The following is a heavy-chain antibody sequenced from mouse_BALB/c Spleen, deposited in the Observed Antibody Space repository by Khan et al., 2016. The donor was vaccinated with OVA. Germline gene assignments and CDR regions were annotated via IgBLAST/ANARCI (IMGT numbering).Heavy chain of an antibody. CDR2: INYSGNT. CDR1: GYSITSEYA. CDR3: ARKDSYVYYPLPY. Sequence: VRLQQSGPGLVKPSQSLSLTCTVTGYSITSEYAWNWIRQFPGNKLEWMGYINYSGNTRFNPSLKSRTSITRDTSKNQFFLQLNSVTTEDKATYYCARKDSYVYYPLPYWGQGTLVTVSA. V-gene: IGHV3-2*02. D-gene: IGHD2-3*01. J-gene: IGHJ3*01.